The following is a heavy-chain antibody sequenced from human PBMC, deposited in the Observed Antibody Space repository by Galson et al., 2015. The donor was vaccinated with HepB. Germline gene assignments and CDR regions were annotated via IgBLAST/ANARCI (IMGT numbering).Heavy chain of an antibody. J-gene: IGHJ6*02. CDR1: GFTFSSFA. D-gene: IGHD1-26*01. Sequence: SLRLSCAASGFTFSSFAVHWVRQAPGKGLEWVSMISFDENNKYYADSVKGRFTISRDNSKNTLYLQIDSLRIDDTAVYYCARLGPYSGPFPPRFGLDVWGQGTTVTVSS. CDR2: ISFDENNK. V-gene: IGHV3-30-3*01. CDR3: ARLGPYSGPFPPRFGLDV.